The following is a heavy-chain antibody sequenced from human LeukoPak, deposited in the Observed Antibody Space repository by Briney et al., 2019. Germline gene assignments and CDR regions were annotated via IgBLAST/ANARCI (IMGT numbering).Heavy chain of an antibody. V-gene: IGHV5-51*01. CDR1: GYTFTTSW. CDR2: INPGDSDT. J-gene: IGHJ4*02. Sequence: GESLQISCKGSGYTFTTSWIGWVRQLPGKGLEWMAIINPGDSDTRYSPSFQGQVTISADKSISTAYLQWSSLEASDTAMYYCARQGGSGVSLDYWGQGTLVTVSS. D-gene: IGHD3-10*01. CDR3: ARQGGSGVSLDY.